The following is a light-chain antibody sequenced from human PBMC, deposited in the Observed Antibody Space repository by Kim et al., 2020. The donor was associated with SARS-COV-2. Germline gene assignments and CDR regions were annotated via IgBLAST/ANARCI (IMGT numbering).Light chain of an antibody. V-gene: IGLV2-14*04. CDR1: SSDVGGYNF. Sequence: GQSITISCAGTSSDVGGYNFVSWYQQHPGKAPKLMIYAVSSRPSGVSNRFSGSKSGNTASLTISGLQAEDEADYYCSSYTSSITYVFGTGTKVTVL. J-gene: IGLJ1*01. CDR2: AVS. CDR3: SSYTSSITYV.